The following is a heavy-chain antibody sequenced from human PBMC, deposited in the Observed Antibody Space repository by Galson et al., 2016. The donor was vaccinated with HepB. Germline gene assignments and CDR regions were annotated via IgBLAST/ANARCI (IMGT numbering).Heavy chain of an antibody. CDR3: ARDRRRGITVFGGVDTAANDAFDV. J-gene: IGHJ3*01. V-gene: IGHV4-4*02. CDR1: GGSITAANW. Sequence: SETLSLTCAVSGGSITAANWWTWVRRPPGKGLEWIGEIYHSGNTNYNPSLRRRVTISVDKSKKQFSLTLNPVIAPDTAVYYVARDRRRGITVFGGVDTAANDAFDVWGQGTSVTVSS. CDR2: IYHSGNT. D-gene: IGHD3-3*01.